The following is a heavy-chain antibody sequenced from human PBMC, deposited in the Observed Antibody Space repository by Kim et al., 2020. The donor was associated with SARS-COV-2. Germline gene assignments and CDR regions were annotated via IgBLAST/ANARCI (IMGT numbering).Heavy chain of an antibody. CDR2: IDPSDSYT. CDR1: GYSFTSYW. CDR3: ARTVVAVAGNGPYGMDV. J-gene: IGHJ6*02. V-gene: IGHV5-10-1*01. D-gene: IGHD6-19*01. Sequence: GESLKISCQGSGYSFTSYWISWVRQMPGKGLEWMGRIDPSDSYTNYSPSFQGHVTISADKSISTAYLQWSSLKASDTAMYYCARTVVAVAGNGPYGMDVWGQGTTVTVSS.